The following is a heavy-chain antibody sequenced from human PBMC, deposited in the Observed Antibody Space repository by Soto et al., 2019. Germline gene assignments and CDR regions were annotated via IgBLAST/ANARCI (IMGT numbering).Heavy chain of an antibody. CDR3: ARDPNYDFWSGYPHYFDY. CDR2: ISGGASNT. D-gene: IGHD3-3*01. Sequence: PGGSLILSCAASGFTFSTFAMSWVRQAPGKGLEWVSGISGGASNTYHVDSVKGRFTISRDSTKNTLYLQMNSLRAEDTAVYFCARDPNYDFWSGYPHYFDYWGQGTLVTVSS. J-gene: IGHJ4*02. V-gene: IGHV3-23*01. CDR1: GFTFSTFA.